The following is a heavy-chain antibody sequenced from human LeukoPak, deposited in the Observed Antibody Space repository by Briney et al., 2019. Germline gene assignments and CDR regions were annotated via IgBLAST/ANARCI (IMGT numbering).Heavy chain of an antibody. V-gene: IGHV4-39*07. CDR2: IYYSGST. CDR1: GGSISSSSYY. Sequence: SETLSLTCTVSGGSISSSSYYWGWIRQPPGKGLEWIGSIYYSGSTYYNPSLKSRVTISVDTSKNQFSLKLSSVTAADTAVYYCATYPMQTTVLYYYYYMDVWGKGTTVTVSS. CDR3: ATYPMQTTVLYYYYYMDV. D-gene: IGHD4-11*01. J-gene: IGHJ6*03.